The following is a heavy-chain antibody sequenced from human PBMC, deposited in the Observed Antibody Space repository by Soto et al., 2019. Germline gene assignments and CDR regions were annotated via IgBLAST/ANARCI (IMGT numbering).Heavy chain of an antibody. J-gene: IGHJ4*02. Sequence: SETQSLTCAVSGASISSDNWWSWVRQPPGKGLEWIGEIYHSGSTNYNPSLKSRVTISIDKSKNQFSLNLSSVTAADTAVYYCARSTVTEDYWGQGTLVTVSS. CDR1: GASISSDNW. V-gene: IGHV4-4*02. CDR3: ARSTVTEDY. CDR2: IYHSGST. D-gene: IGHD4-17*01.